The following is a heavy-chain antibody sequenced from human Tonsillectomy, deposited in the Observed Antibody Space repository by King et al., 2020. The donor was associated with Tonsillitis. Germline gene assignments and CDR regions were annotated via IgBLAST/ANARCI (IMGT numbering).Heavy chain of an antibody. V-gene: IGHV3-30*01. D-gene: IGHD6-19*01. CDR2: ISYNGSKK. Sequence: VQLVESGGGVVQPGRSLRLSCAASGFTFSNYSMHWVRQAPGKGLEWVSVISYNGSKKYYADSVKGRFTISRDNSKNTLYLLMNSLRGEDTAVYYCVRVEAVATKYFFDFWGQGTLVTVSS. J-gene: IGHJ4*02. CDR3: VRVEAVATKYFFDF. CDR1: GFTFSNYS.